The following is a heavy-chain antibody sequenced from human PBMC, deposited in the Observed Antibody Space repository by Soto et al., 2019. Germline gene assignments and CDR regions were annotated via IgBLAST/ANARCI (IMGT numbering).Heavy chain of an antibody. CDR1: GGSISSGGYS. CDR2: IYHSGST. V-gene: IGHV4-30-2*01. Sequence: SETLSLTCAVSGGSISSGGYSWSWIRQPPGKGLEGVVYIYHSGSTYYNPSLKSRVTISVDRSKNQFSLKLSSVTAADTAVYYCARGRYDYVWGSYRTHYNWFDPWGQGTLVTVSS. J-gene: IGHJ5*02. D-gene: IGHD3-16*02. CDR3: ARGRYDYVWGSYRTHYNWFDP.